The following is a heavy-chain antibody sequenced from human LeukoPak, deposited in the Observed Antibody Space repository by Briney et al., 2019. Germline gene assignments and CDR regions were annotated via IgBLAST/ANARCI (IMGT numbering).Heavy chain of an antibody. Sequence: GGSLRLSCAASGFTFSSYAMSWVRQAPEKGLEWVSTISGSGGGTYYADSVKGRFTISRDDSKNTLYLRMNSLRAEDTAVYYCAKDLGRYRNNYFDYWGRGTLVTVSS. V-gene: IGHV3-23*01. CDR2: ISGSGGGT. CDR1: GFTFSSYA. J-gene: IGHJ4*02. D-gene: IGHD1-26*01. CDR3: AKDLGRYRNNYFDY.